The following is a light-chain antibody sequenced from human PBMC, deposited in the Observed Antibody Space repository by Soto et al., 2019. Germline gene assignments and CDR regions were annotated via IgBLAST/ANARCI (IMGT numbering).Light chain of an antibody. J-gene: IGKJ1*01. CDR2: GAS. CDR1: QSVSSN. CDR3: QQYNNWPPWT. Sequence: EIVMTQSPATLSVSPGERATLSCRASQSVSSNLAWYQQKPGQAPRLLIYGASTRATGIPARFSGSGSGTEFTLTSSSRQSEDVAVYYCQQYNNWPPWTFGQGTKVEIK. V-gene: IGKV3-15*01.